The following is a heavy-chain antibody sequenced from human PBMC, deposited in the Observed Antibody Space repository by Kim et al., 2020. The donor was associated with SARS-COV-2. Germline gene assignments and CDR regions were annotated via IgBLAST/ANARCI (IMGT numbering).Heavy chain of an antibody. V-gene: IGHV4-34*01. CDR3: ARGGLIVVGRRSAFDI. Sequence: SETLSLTCAVYGGSFSGYYWSWIRQPPGKGLEWIGEINHSGSTNYNPSLKSRVTISVDTSKNQFSLKLSSVTAADTAVYYCARGGLIVVGRRSAFDIWGQGTMVTVSS. D-gene: IGHD2-21*01. CDR2: INHSGST. CDR1: GGSFSGYY. J-gene: IGHJ3*02.